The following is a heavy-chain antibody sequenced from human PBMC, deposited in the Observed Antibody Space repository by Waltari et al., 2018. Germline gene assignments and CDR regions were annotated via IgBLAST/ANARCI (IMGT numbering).Heavy chain of an antibody. J-gene: IGHJ6*02. V-gene: IGHV3-48*01. Sequence: CPASGFTFSSYSMNWVRQAPGKGLEWVSYISSSSSTIYYADSVKGRFTISRDNAKNTLYLQMNSLRAEDTAVYYCAREGGMDVWGQGTTVTVSS. CDR1: GFTFSSYS. CDR2: ISSSSSTI. CDR3: AREGGMDV.